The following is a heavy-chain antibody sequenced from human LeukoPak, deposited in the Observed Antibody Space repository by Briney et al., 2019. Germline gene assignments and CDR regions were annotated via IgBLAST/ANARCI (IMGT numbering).Heavy chain of an antibody. CDR2: IYYSGST. J-gene: IGHJ4*02. Sequence: SETLSLTCTVSGGSISSGDYYWSWIRQPPGKGLEWIGYIYYSGSTYYNPSLKSRVTISVDTSKNQFSPKLSSVTAADTAVYYCARGGGYYYDSSGYYSDYWGQGTLVTVSS. CDR1: GGSISSGDYY. CDR3: ARGGGYYYDSSGYYSDY. D-gene: IGHD3-22*01. V-gene: IGHV4-30-4*08.